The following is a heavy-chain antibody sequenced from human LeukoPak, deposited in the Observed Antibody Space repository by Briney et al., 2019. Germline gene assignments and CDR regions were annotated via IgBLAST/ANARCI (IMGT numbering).Heavy chain of an antibody. CDR2: IREDGSEK. CDR3: ARVSPNTVTTLQYFDY. CDR1: GFTFSSSW. Sequence: GGSLRLSCAASGFTFSSSWMTWVRQAPGKGLEWVASIREDGSEKTSVDSVKGRFTISRDNAKNSLYLQMNSLRAEDTAVYYCARVSPNTVTTLQYFDYWGQGTLVTVSS. J-gene: IGHJ4*02. D-gene: IGHD4-17*01. V-gene: IGHV3-7*01.